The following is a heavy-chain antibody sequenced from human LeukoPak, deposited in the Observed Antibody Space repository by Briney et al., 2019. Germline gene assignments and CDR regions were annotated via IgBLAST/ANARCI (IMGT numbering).Heavy chain of an antibody. D-gene: IGHD3-22*01. CDR1: GYSFTSYW. CDR2: IYPGDSDT. V-gene: IGHV5-51*01. J-gene: IGHJ4*02. Sequence: KPGESLKISCKGSGYSFTSYWIGWVRQMPGKGLEWMGIIYPGDSDTRYSPSFQGQVTISADKSISTAYLQWSSLKASDTAMYYXARQPHYYDSSGYYLFDYWGQGXLVTVS. CDR3: ARQPHYYDSSGYYLFDY.